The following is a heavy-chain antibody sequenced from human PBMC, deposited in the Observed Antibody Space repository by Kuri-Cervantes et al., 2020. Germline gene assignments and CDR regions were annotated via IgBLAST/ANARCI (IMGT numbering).Heavy chain of an antibody. Sequence: SETLSLTCTVSGGSISSGSYYWVWIRQPPGKGLGSIGSIYYSGTTYYNPSLQSRVTISVDTSKNQFSLKLSSVTAADTAVYYCARGYYHMDVWGEGTSVTVSS. CDR2: IYYSGTT. CDR1: GGSISSGSYY. CDR3: ARGYYHMDV. V-gene: IGHV4-39*01. J-gene: IGHJ6*03.